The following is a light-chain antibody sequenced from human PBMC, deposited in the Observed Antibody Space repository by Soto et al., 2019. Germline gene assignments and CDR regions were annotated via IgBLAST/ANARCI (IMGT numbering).Light chain of an antibody. V-gene: IGLV2-14*01. J-gene: IGLJ3*02. CDR3: SSYTSSSTLV. Sequence: QSALTQPASVSGSPGQSITISCTGTSSDIGFYNYVSWYQQHPGNAPRLIIFEVAKRPSGVSNRFSGSKSGNTASLTISGLHTEDEADYYCSSYTSSSTLVFGGGTKLTVL. CDR1: SSDIGFYNY. CDR2: EVA.